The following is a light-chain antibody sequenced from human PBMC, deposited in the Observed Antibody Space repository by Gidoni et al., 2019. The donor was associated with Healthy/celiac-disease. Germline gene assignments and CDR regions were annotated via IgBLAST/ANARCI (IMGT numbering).Light chain of an antibody. CDR3: LQADSFPLT. V-gene: IGKV1-12*01. CDR2: SSS. Sequence: DVKMPQSASSVAVSVGESVPISWRARHSSGVWLAWYQQRPGTATNLLICSSSMLHRVVPYSFSGAGSGTHFTLTISILPPEYVGTYFCLQADSFPLTFGQXTRLEI. J-gene: IGKJ5*01. CDR1: HSSGVW.